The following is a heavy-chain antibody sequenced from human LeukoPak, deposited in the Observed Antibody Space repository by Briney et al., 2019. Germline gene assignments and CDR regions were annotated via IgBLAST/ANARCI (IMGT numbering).Heavy chain of an antibody. V-gene: IGHV4-34*01. J-gene: IGHJ4*02. CDR2: INHSGST. CDR1: GGSFSGYY. Sequence: SETLSLTCAVYGGSFSGYYWSWIRQPPGRGLEWIGGINHSGSTNYNPSLKSRVTISVDTSKNQFSLKLSSVTAADTAVYYCARGRTYYDFWSGKKGFDYWGQGTLVTVSS. D-gene: IGHD3-3*01. CDR3: ARGRTYYDFWSGKKGFDY.